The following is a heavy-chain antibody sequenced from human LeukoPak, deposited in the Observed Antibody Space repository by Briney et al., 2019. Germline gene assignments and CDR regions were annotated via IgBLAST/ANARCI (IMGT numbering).Heavy chain of an antibody. CDR2: INPNSGGT. D-gene: IGHD3-10*01. J-gene: IGHJ4*02. V-gene: IGHV1-2*06. CDR3: ARDHYYGSGILKP. CDR1: GYTFTGYY. Sequence: GASVKVSCKASGYTFTGYYMHWVRQAPGQGLEWMGRINPNSGGTNYAQKFQGRVTMTRDTSISTAYMELSRLRSDDTAVYYCARDHYYGSGILKPWGQGTLVTVSS.